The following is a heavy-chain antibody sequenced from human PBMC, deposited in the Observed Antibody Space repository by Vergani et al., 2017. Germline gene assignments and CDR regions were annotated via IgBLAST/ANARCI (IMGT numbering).Heavy chain of an antibody. D-gene: IGHD4-11*01. V-gene: IGHV4-34*01. CDR1: GGSFTRYH. CDR2: IDHTGRP. Sequence: QVQLQQWGGGLLKPSETLSLTCVVNGGSFTRYHWTWIRQSPGEGLEWVGDIDHTGRPDYTPSLKSRLTMSVDKSRNQFSLTLNSVTATDTAIYFCARVNTETNGHLYYYYYMDVWGQGTAVTVS. CDR3: ARVNTETNGHLYYYYYMDV. J-gene: IGHJ6*03.